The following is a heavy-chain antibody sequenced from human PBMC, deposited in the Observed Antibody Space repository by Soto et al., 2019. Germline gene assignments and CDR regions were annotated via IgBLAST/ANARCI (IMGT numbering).Heavy chain of an antibody. CDR2: IVVGSGNT. Sequence: SVKVSCKASGFTFTSSAVQWVRQARGQRLEWIGWIVVGSGNTNYAQKFQERVTITRDMSTSTAYMELSSLRSEDTAVYYCAARGTWSGHFLDYYYGMDVWGQGTTVTVSS. D-gene: IGHD3-3*01. V-gene: IGHV1-58*01. CDR3: AARGTWSGHFLDYYYGMDV. J-gene: IGHJ6*02. CDR1: GFTFTSSA.